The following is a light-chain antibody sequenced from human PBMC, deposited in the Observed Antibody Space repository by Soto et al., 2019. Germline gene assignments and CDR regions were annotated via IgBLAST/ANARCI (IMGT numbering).Light chain of an antibody. J-gene: IGLJ2*01. V-gene: IGLV1-44*01. CDR2: SND. CDR3: AAWDDRLSAVV. Sequence: QSVLTQPPSASGTPGQRVTISCSGSSSNIGSNTVNWYQQLPGTAPKLLIYSNDQRPSGVPDRFSGSKSGTSASLAISGLQSEDEADYCCAAWDDRLSAVVFGGGTQLTVL. CDR1: SSNIGSNT.